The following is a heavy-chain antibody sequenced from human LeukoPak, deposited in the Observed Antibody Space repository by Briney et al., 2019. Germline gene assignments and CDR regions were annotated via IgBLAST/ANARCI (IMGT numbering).Heavy chain of an antibody. D-gene: IGHD3-22*01. J-gene: IGHJ4*02. CDR3: ARAGGDYYDSSGQTFDY. V-gene: IGHV1-69*13. Sequence: ASVKVSCKASGGTFSSYAISWVRQAPGQGLEWMGGIIPIFGTANYAQKFQGRVTITADEYTSTAYMELSSLRSEDTAVYYCARAGGDYYDSSGQTFDYWGQGTLVTVSS. CDR1: GGTFSSYA. CDR2: IIPIFGTA.